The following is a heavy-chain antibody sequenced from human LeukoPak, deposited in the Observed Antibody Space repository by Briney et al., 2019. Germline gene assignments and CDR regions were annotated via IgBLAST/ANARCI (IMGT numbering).Heavy chain of an antibody. D-gene: IGHD2-21*02. V-gene: IGHV1-2*04. J-gene: IGHJ4*02. CDR1: GYTFTGYY. CDR3: ARSGSKVMTAINF. Sequence: ASVKVSCKASGYTFTGYYMHWVRQAPGQGLEWMGWINPNSGGTNYAQKFQGWVTMTRDTSISTAYMELSRLRSDDTAVYYCARSGSKVMTAINFWGQGTLVTVSS. CDR2: INPNSGGT.